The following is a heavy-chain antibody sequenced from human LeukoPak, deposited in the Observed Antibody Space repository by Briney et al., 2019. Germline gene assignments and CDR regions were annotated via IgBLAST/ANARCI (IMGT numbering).Heavy chain of an antibody. Sequence: RGSLRLSCAASRITFSSYAMSWVRQAPGKGLEWVSAISGSGGSTYYADSVKGRFTISRDNSKNTLYLQMNSLRDEDTAVYYCARVANGYNYVLNYWGQGTLVTVSS. CDR1: RITFSSYA. CDR3: ARVANGYNYVLNY. J-gene: IGHJ4*02. D-gene: IGHD5-24*01. CDR2: ISGSGGST. V-gene: IGHV3-23*01.